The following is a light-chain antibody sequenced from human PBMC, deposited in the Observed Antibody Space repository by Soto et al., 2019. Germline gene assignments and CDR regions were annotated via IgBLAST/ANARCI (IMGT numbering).Light chain of an antibody. J-gene: IGKJ1*01. CDR3: QQYNSYSPT. CDR2: KAS. Sequence: DIPMTQSPSTLSASVGDRVTITCRASQSISVWLAWYQQKAGKAPNLLIYKASRLESGVPSRFSGSGSETEFTLTISGLQHGDSATYYCQQYNSYSPTFGQGTKLEVK. V-gene: IGKV1-5*03. CDR1: QSISVW.